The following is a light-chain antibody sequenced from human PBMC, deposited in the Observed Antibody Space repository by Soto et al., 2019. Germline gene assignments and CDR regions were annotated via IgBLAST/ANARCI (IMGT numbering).Light chain of an antibody. V-gene: IGLV1-51*01. Sequence: QSALTQPPSVSAGPGQRVTISCSGSSSNIGGNSVSWYQQLPGTAHKLLIYDDDKRPSGIPDRFSGSKSGTSATLGITGFQTGDEADHYCGSWDSSLSAYVFGTGTKVTVL. CDR3: GSWDSSLSAYV. CDR2: DDD. J-gene: IGLJ1*01. CDR1: SSNIGGNS.